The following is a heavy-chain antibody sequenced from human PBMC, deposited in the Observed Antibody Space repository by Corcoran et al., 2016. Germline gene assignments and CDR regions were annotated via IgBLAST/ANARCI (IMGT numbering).Heavy chain of an antibody. V-gene: IGHV3-33*01. Sequence: QVQLVESGGGVVQPGRSLRLSCAASGFTFSSYVMHWVRQAPGKGLEWVAVIRYDGTNKDYADSVKGRFTISRDNSKNTLYLQMNSLRAEGTALYYYARDFICSGGSCYPRVSTYHLDYWGQGTLVTVSS. D-gene: IGHD2-15*01. CDR1: GFTFSSYV. J-gene: IGHJ4*02. CDR2: IRYDGTNK. CDR3: ARDFICSGGSCYPRVSTYHLDY.